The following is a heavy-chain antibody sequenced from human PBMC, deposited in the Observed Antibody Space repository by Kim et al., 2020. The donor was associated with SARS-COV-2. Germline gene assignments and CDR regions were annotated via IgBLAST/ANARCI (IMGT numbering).Heavy chain of an antibody. CDR2: IYYSGST. V-gene: IGHV4-59*08. J-gene: IGHJ6*03. CDR1: GGSISSYY. D-gene: IGHD3-10*01. Sequence: SETLSLTCTVSGGSISSYYWSWIRQPPGKGLEWIGYIYYSGSTNYNPSLKSRVTISVDTSKNQFSLKLSSVTAADTAVYYCARLALYYYGSGSYYTVSAGGRRAMDGWGKGTTVTVSS. CDR3: ARLALYYYGSGSYYTVSAGGRRAMDG.